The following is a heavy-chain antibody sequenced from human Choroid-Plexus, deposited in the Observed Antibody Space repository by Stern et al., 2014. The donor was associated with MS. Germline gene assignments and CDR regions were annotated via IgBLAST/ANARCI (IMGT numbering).Heavy chain of an antibody. Sequence: VQLVESGPGLVKPSETLSLPCSVSGGSVPSGPFYWTWIRQPPGKGLEWIGSFYPVGSVNYNPALKSRVTVSADPSKNQFSLKLSSVTAADTAVYYCARERRRTAVKGPLPPYGMDVWGQGATVIVSS. J-gene: IGHJ6*02. CDR2: FYPVGSV. D-gene: IGHD4-23*01. CDR1: GGSVPSGPFY. V-gene: IGHV4-61*01. CDR3: ARERRRTAVKGPLPPYGMDV.